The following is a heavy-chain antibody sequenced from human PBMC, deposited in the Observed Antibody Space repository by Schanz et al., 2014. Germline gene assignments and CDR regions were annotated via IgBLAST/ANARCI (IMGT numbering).Heavy chain of an antibody. J-gene: IGHJ6*02. V-gene: IGHV3-30*04. Sequence: QVQLVESGGGVVQPGRSLRLSCAASGFSFSTYAIHWVRQAPGKGLEWVAVISKDGSSKYSADSVKGRFTISRDNSKNTLSLQLNSLRADDTAVYYCAKHLYQYNYYGMDVWGQGTTVTVSS. CDR1: GFSFSTYA. CDR3: AKHLYQYNYYGMDV. D-gene: IGHD2-2*02. CDR2: ISKDGSSK.